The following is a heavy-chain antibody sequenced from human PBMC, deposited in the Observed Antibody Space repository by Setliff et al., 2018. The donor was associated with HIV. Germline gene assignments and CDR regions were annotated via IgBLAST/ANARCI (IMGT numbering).Heavy chain of an antibody. V-gene: IGHV3-7*01. CDR2: IKPDGSEK. CDR3: ARDYVWGRRAFDI. D-gene: IGHD3-16*01. CDR1: GFTFSNYW. J-gene: IGHJ3*02. Sequence: LSLSCAASGFTFSNYWMGWVRQTPGKGLEWVANIKPDGSEKYYVDSVKGRFTISRDNAENSLYLQMNSLRAEDTAVYYCARDYVWGRRAFDIWAQGQWSPSPQ.